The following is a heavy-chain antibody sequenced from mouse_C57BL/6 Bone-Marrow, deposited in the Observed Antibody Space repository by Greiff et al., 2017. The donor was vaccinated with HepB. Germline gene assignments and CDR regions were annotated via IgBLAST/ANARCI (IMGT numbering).Heavy chain of an antibody. CDR1: GYAFTNYL. V-gene: IGHV1-54*01. J-gene: IGHJ4*01. CDR2: INPGSGGT. Sequence: QVQLQQSGAELVRPGTSVKVSCKASGYAFTNYLIEWVKQRPGQGLEWIGVINPGSGGTNYTEKFKGKATLTADKSSSTAYMQLSNLTSEDSAVYFCARDDYEAMDYWGQGTSVTGSS. CDR3: ARDDYEAMDY.